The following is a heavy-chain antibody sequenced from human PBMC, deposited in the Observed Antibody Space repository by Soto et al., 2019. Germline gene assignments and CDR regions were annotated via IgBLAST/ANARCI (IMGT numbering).Heavy chain of an antibody. Sequence: QVQLVESGGGVVQPGRSLRLSCAASGFTFSSYGMHWVRQAPGKGLEWVAVISYDGSNKYYADSVKGRFTISRDNSKNTLYLQMNSLRAEDTAVYYCAKEAGSGVVITTSAGLYDYWGQGTLVTVSS. D-gene: IGHD3-22*01. CDR3: AKEAGSGVVITTSAGLYDY. V-gene: IGHV3-30*18. CDR1: GFTFSSYG. CDR2: ISYDGSNK. J-gene: IGHJ4*02.